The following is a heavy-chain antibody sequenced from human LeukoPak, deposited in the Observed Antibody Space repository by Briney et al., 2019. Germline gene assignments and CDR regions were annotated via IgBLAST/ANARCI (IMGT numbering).Heavy chain of an antibody. CDR2: IWYDGSNK. D-gene: IGHD1-26*01. CDR1: GFTFSSYG. Sequence: PGGSLRLSCAASGFTFSSYGMHWVRQAPGKGLEWVAVIWYDGSNKYYADSVKGRFTISRDNSKNTLYLQMNSLRAEDTAVYYCANDRDTSYNSDYWGQGTLVTVSS. J-gene: IGHJ4*02. CDR3: ANDRDTSYNSDY. V-gene: IGHV3-33*06.